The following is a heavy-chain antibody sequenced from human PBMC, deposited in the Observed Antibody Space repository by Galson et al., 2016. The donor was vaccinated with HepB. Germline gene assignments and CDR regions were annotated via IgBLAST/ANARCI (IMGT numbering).Heavy chain of an antibody. CDR3: ARGPIVSRMRWFDS. V-gene: IGHV4-38-2*02. Sequence: ETLSLTCTVSGYSIYNGYYWGWIRQPPGKGLEWIGEINHTAITKYSPSLNSRVTISVDTSKSQLSLKLSSVTAADTAAYYCARGPIVSRMRWFDSWGQGSLVTVSS. CDR1: GYSIYNGYY. J-gene: IGHJ5*01. D-gene: IGHD3-16*02. CDR2: INHTAIT.